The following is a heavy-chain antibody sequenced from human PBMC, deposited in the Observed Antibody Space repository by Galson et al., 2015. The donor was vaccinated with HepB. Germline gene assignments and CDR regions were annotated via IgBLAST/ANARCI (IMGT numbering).Heavy chain of an antibody. J-gene: IGHJ6*04. CDR3: ARDHPYDFWSGRLDV. Sequence: SLRLSCAASGFMFSSYWMTWVRQAPGKGLEWVANIKQDGSENYYVDSVKGRFSIYRDNDKNSLFLQMNSLRAEDTAVYYCARDHPYDFWSGRLDVWGKGTTVTDSS. D-gene: IGHD3-3*01. V-gene: IGHV3-7*03. CDR1: GFMFSSYW. CDR2: IKQDGSEN.